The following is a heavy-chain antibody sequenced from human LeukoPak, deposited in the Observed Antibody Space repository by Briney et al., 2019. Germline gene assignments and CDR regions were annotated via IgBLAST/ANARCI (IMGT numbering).Heavy chain of an antibody. Sequence: SETLSLTCAVYGGSFSGYYWSWIRQPPGKGLEWIGEINHSGSTNYNPSLKSRVTISVDTSKNQFSLKLSSVTAADTAVYYCARGGRIAAAEFDYWGQGTLLTVSS. V-gene: IGHV4-34*01. J-gene: IGHJ4*02. D-gene: IGHD6-13*01. CDR3: ARGGRIAAAEFDY. CDR2: INHSGST. CDR1: GGSFSGYY.